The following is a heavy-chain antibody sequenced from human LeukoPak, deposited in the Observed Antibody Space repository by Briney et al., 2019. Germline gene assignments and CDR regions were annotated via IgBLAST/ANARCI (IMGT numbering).Heavy chain of an antibody. J-gene: IGHJ3*02. CDR1: GFTFSSYS. CDR2: ISSSSSYI. V-gene: IGHV3-21*01. CDR3: ARADYDSSGPDAFDI. Sequence: GGSLRLSCAASGFTFSSYSMNWVRQAPGKGLEWVSSISSSSSYIYYADSVKGRFTISRDNAKNSLYLQMNSLRAEDTAVYYCARADYDSSGPDAFDIWGQGTMVTVSS. D-gene: IGHD3-22*01.